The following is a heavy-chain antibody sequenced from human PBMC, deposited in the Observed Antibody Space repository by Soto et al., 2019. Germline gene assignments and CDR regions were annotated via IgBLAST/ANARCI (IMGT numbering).Heavy chain of an antibody. V-gene: IGHV3-23*01. CDR3: AKDSGSSGYYLWYFDY. CDR2: ISGSGVST. Sequence: GGSLRLSCTASGFTFRNYAMNWVRQAPGKGLEWVSAISGSGVSTYYADSVKGRFTISRDNSKNTLYLQMNSLRAEDTAVYYCAKDSGSSGYYLWYFDYWGQGTLVTVSS. D-gene: IGHD3-22*01. J-gene: IGHJ4*02. CDR1: GFTFRNYA.